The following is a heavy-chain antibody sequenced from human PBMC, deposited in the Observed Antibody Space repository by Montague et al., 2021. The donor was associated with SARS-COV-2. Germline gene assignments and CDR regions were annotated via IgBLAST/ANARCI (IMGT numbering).Heavy chain of an antibody. CDR3: ARVGRQQLVRLSGMDV. CDR1: GGSISSSSYS. V-gene: IGHV4-39*07. CDR2: IYYSAST. D-gene: IGHD6-13*01. J-gene: IGHJ6*02. Sequence: SETLSLTCTVSGGSISSSSYSWGWIPQPPGKGLEWFGSIYYSASTYYYPSLKSPVTISVDTSKNQFSLKLSSVTAADTAVYSCARVGRQQLVRLSGMDVGGQGTTVTVSS.